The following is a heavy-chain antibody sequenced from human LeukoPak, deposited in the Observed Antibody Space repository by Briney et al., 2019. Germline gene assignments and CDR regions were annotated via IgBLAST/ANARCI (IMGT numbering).Heavy chain of an antibody. CDR1: GGSFSGYY. Sequence: SETLSLTCAVYGGSFSGYYWSWIRQPPGKGLEWIGEINHSGSTNYNPSLKSRVTISVDTSKNQFSLKLSSVTAADTAVYYCARAGLLHYYYDSSGYPRPLDYWGQGTLVTVSS. CDR2: INHSGST. CDR3: ARAGLLHYYYDSSGYPRPLDY. J-gene: IGHJ4*02. V-gene: IGHV4-34*01. D-gene: IGHD3-22*01.